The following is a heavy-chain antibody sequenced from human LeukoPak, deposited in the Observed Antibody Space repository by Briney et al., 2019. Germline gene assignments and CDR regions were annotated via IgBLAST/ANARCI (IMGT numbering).Heavy chain of an antibody. CDR3: AKDAGGYSFYFDY. V-gene: IGHV3-9*03. Sequence: GRSLRLSCAASGFTFDDYAMHWVRQAPGKGLVWVSGISWNSGSIGYADSVKGRFTISRDNAKNPLYLQMNSLRAEDMALYYCAKDAGGYSFYFDYWGQGTLVTVSS. J-gene: IGHJ4*02. CDR1: GFTFDDYA. D-gene: IGHD5-18*01. CDR2: ISWNSGSI.